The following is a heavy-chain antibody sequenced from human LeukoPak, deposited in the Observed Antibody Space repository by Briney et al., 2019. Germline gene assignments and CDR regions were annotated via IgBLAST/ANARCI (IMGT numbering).Heavy chain of an antibody. D-gene: IGHD3-3*01. V-gene: IGHV4-38-2*01. Sequence: SETLSLTCAVSGYSISSGYYWGWIRQPPGKGLEWIGSIYHSGSTYYNPSLKSRVTISVDTSKNQFSLKLSSVTAADTAVYYCARHSHHVTYYDFWGGYYTEGFDYWGQGTLVTVSS. J-gene: IGHJ4*02. CDR2: IYHSGST. CDR1: GYSISSGYY. CDR3: ARHSHHVTYYDFWGGYYTEGFDY.